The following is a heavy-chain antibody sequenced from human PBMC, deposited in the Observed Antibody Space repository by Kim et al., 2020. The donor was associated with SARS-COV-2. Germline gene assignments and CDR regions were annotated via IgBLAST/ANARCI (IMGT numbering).Heavy chain of an antibody. D-gene: IGHD4-17*01. CDR3: ARDSLSAVTTSGGYYGMDG. V-gene: IGHV4-31*03. Sequence: SETLSLTCTVSGGSISSGSCYWSWIRQHPGKGLEWIGYIYYSGSTYYNPFLKSRVTISLDTSKDQFSLKLSSVTAADTAVYYCARDSLSAVTTSGGYYGMDGWGQGTTVTVSS. CDR1: GGSISSGSCY. CDR2: IYYSGST. J-gene: IGHJ6*02.